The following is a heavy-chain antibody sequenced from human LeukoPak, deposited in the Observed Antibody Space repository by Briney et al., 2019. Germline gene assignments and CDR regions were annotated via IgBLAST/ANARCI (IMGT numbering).Heavy chain of an antibody. D-gene: IGHD2-15*01. CDR3: TRSYSAADTPGYYHGLDV. V-gene: IGHV3-74*01. CDR1: GFTFSSYW. CDR2: INSDGSRT. Sequence: PGGSLRLSCAASGFTFSSYWMHWVRQAPGKGLMWVSRINSDGSRTTYADSVRGRFTISRDNAKSTLYLQMNSLRAEDTAVYYCTRSYSAADTPGYYHGLDVWGQGTTVTVSS. J-gene: IGHJ6*02.